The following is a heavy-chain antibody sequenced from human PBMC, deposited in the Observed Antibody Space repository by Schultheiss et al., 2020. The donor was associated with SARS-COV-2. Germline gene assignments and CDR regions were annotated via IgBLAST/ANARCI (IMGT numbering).Heavy chain of an antibody. CDR2: IIPIFGTA. CDR3: ARVPNDYSNYEKEYGMDV. J-gene: IGHJ6*02. Sequence: SVKVSCKGSGGTFSSYAISWVRQAPGQGLEWMGGIIPIFGTANYAQKFQGRVTITADESTSTAYMELSSLRSEDTAVYYCARVPNDYSNYEKEYGMDVWGQGTTVTVSS. D-gene: IGHD4-11*01. CDR1: GGTFSSYA. V-gene: IGHV1-69*13.